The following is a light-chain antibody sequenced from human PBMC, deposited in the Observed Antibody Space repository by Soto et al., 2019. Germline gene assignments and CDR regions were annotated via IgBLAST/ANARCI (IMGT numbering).Light chain of an antibody. V-gene: IGKV3-20*01. CDR1: QSVSAGY. CDR3: QQYGNSPT. J-gene: IGKJ1*01. Sequence: IVSTHTPGTLSFSPVESCILSFRASQSVSAGYFAWYQQKPGQAPRLIIYETSSKMTGIPDRFSGSGSGTEFTLTIGRLEPEDFAVYYCQQYGNSPTFGQGTKVDIK. CDR2: ETS.